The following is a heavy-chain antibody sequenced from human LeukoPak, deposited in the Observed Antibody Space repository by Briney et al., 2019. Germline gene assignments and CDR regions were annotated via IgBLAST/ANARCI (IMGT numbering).Heavy chain of an antibody. CDR2: ISTSSSYI. CDR1: GFTFSSYS. Sequence: PGGSLRLSCAAYGFTFSSYSMNWVRQDPGKGREWVSFISTSSSYIYYADSVKGRFTISRDNAKNSLYLEMNSLRAEDTAVYYCARARPSMWIDYWGQGTLVTVS. V-gene: IGHV3-21*01. J-gene: IGHJ4*02. D-gene: IGHD5-12*01. CDR3: ARARPSMWIDY.